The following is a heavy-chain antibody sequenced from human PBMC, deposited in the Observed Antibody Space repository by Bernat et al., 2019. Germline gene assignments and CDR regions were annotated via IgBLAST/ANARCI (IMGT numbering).Heavy chain of an antibody. Sequence: QVQLQQWGAELLKPSETLSLTCAVYGGSFSGYYWSWIRQPPGKGLEWIGEINHSGSTNCNPSLKSRVTISVDTSKNQFSLRLTSVTAADTAVYYCAREAYDDIWGSYRTPNYFDYWGQGMLVTVSS. D-gene: IGHD3-16*02. V-gene: IGHV4-34*01. CDR2: INHSGST. CDR1: GGSFSGYY. CDR3: AREAYDDIWGSYRTPNYFDY. J-gene: IGHJ4*02.